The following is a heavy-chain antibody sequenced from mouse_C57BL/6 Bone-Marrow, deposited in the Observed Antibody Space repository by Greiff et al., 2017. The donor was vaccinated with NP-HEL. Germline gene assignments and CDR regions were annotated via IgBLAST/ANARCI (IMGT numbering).Heavy chain of an antibody. Sequence: VQLQQSGPGLVAPSQSLSITCTVSGFSLTSYGVHWVRQPPGKGLEWLVVIWSDGSTTYNSALKYRLSISKDNSNSHVFLKMNSLQTDDTAMYYCARHERGGTYWYFDVWGTGTTVTVSS. CDR1: GFSLTSYG. D-gene: IGHD1-1*02. J-gene: IGHJ1*03. CDR3: ARHERGGTYWYFDV. CDR2: IWSDGST. V-gene: IGHV2-6-1*01.